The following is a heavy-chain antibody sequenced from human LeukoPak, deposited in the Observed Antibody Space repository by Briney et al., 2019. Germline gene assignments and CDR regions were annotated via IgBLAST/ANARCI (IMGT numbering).Heavy chain of an antibody. CDR1: GGSFSGYY. D-gene: IGHD6-13*01. CDR2: INHSGST. V-gene: IGHV4-34*01. J-gene: IGHJ5*02. Sequence: SETLSLTCAVYGGSFSGYYWSWIRQPPGKGLEWIGEINHSGSTNYNPSLKSRVTISVDTSKNQLSLKLSSVTAADTAVYYCARGASAAGTDNWFDPWGQGTLVTVSS. CDR3: ARGASAAGTDNWFDP.